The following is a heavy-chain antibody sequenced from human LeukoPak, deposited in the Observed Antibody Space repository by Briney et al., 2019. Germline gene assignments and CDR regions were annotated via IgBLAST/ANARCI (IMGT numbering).Heavy chain of an antibody. CDR3: ARDERWTVHYYDSTAYWGDAFDV. CDR1: VGSINFYY. J-gene: IGHJ3*01. CDR2: ISDSGST. V-gene: IGHV4-59*01. D-gene: IGHD3-22*01. Sequence: PSETLSLTCTVSVGSINFYYWIWIRQPPGKGLEWIGYISDSGSTNYNPSLKSRVTISVQTSKNQFSLKMRSVTAADTAVYYCARDERWTVHYYDSTAYWGDAFDVWGQGTVVTVSS.